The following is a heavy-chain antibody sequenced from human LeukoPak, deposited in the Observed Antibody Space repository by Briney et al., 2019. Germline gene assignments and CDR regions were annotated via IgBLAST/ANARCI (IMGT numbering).Heavy chain of an antibody. CDR1: GFTFSSYW. Sequence: GGSLRLSCAASGFTFSSYWMSWVRQAPGKGLEWVANIKQDGSEKYYVDSVKGRFTISRDNAKNSLYLQMNSLRAEDTAVYYCARDYYDFWSGANYYYYYYMDVWGKGTTVTVSS. CDR3: ARDYYDFWSGANYYYYYYMDV. J-gene: IGHJ6*03. CDR2: IKQDGSEK. V-gene: IGHV3-7*01. D-gene: IGHD3-3*01.